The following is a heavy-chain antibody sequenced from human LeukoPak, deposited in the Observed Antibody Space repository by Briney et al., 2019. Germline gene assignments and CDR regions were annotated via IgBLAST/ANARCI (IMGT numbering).Heavy chain of an antibody. CDR1: GFTFSSYG. V-gene: IGHV3-30*18. D-gene: IGHD3-22*01. Sequence: GGSLRLSCAASGFTFSSYGMHWVRQAPGKGLEWVAVISYDGSNKYYADSVKGRFTISRDNSNNTLYLQMNSLRAEDTAVYYCANGYYYDSSGYYPRSPYYFDYWGQGTLVTVSS. J-gene: IGHJ4*02. CDR3: ANGYYYDSSGYYPRSPYYFDY. CDR2: ISYDGSNK.